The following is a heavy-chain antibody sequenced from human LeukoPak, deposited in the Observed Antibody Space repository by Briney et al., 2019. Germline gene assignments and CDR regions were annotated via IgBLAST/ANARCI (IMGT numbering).Heavy chain of an antibody. D-gene: IGHD2-21*01. Sequence: SETLSLTCTVSGGSITAYYWTWIRQPPGKGPEWIGYIYHSGTTNYNPSLRSRVTISVDTSKNQFSLRLNSVTAADTAVYYCAQLAPYSPAYSQHWGQGTLVTVSS. V-gene: IGHV4-59*01. J-gene: IGHJ1*01. CDR2: IYHSGTT. CDR1: GGSITAYY. CDR3: AQLAPYSPAYSQH.